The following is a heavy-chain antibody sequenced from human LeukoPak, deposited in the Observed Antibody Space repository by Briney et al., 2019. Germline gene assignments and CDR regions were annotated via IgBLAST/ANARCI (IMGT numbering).Heavy chain of an antibody. V-gene: IGHV1-69*02. CDR1: GGTFSSYT. Sequence: SVKVSCKASGGTFSSYTISWVRQALGQGLEWMGRIIPILGIANYAQKFQGRVTITADKSTSTAYMELGSLRSEDTAVYYCARTGYCTNGVCYAHYYYYYMDVWGKGTTVTVSS. D-gene: IGHD2-8*01. CDR2: IIPILGIA. CDR3: ARTGYCTNGVCYAHYYYYYMDV. J-gene: IGHJ6*03.